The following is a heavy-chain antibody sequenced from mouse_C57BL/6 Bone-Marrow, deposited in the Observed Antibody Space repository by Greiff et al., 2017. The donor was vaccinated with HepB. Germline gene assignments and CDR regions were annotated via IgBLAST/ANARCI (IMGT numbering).Heavy chain of an antibody. CDR3: ARDDGYYPYFDY. CDR2: IDPSDSYT. Sequence: VQLQQPGAELVMPGASVKLSCKASGYTFTSYWMHWVKQRPGQGLEWIGEIDPSDSYTNYNQKFKGKSTLTVDKSSSTAYMQLSSLTSEDSAVYYCARDDGYYPYFDYWGQGTTLTVSS. J-gene: IGHJ2*01. V-gene: IGHV1-69*01. CDR1: GYTFTSYW. D-gene: IGHD2-3*01.